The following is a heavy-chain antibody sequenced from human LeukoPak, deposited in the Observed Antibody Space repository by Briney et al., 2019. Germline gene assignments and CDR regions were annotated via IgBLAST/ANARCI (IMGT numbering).Heavy chain of an antibody. V-gene: IGHV4-4*02. CDR2: IYHLGAT. CDR1: GGSISSSNW. CDR3: ARTGLWFGSQFDI. D-gene: IGHD3-10*01. Sequence: KPSETLSLTCTVSGGSISSSNWWSWVRQPPGKGLECIGDIYHLGATNYNPSLKSRVTISVDKSKNQFSLKLSSVTAADTAVYYCARTGLWFGSQFDIWGQGTMVTVSS. J-gene: IGHJ3*02.